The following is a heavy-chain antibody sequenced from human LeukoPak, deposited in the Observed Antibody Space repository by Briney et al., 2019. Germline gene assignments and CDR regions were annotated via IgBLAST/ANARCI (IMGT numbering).Heavy chain of an antibody. D-gene: IGHD2-21*01. CDR3: ARAVAADAFDI. CDR1: GYTFTGDY. CDR2: INPNSGGT. Sequence: PLDSVKVSCKASGYTFTGDYRHWVRQAPGQGLEWMGWINPNSGGTNYAQKFQGRVTMTRDTSTSTAYMELSRLRSDDTAVYYCARAVAADAFDIWGQGTMVTVSS. V-gene: IGHV1-2*02. J-gene: IGHJ3*02.